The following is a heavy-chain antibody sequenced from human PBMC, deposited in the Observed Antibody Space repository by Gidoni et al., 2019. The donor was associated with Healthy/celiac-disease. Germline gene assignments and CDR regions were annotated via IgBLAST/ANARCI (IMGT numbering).Heavy chain of an antibody. CDR1: GFTFSSYA. V-gene: IGHV3-30-3*01. D-gene: IGHD2-15*01. CDR3: ARVVVVAATHFDY. CDR2: ISYDGSNK. J-gene: IGHJ4*02. Sequence: QVQLVESGGGVVQPGRSLRLSCAASGFTFSSYAMHWVRQAPGKGLEWVAVISYDGSNKYYADSVKGRFTISRDNSKNTLYLQMNSLRAEDTAVYYCARVVVVAATHFDYWGQGTLVTVSS.